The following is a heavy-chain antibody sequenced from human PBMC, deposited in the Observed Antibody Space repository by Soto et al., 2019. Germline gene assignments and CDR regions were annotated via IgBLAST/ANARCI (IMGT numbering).Heavy chain of an antibody. J-gene: IGHJ5*02. V-gene: IGHV3-48*02. CDR3: ARTFQFPGP. D-gene: IGHD3-10*01. CDR2: ISSSSSTI. CDR1: GFTFSSYS. Sequence: GGSLRLSCAASGFTFSSYSINLFRQAPGKWLEWVSYISSSSSTIYYADSVKGRFTISRDNAKNSLYLQMNSLRDEDTAVYYCARTFQFPGPWGQGTLVTVSS.